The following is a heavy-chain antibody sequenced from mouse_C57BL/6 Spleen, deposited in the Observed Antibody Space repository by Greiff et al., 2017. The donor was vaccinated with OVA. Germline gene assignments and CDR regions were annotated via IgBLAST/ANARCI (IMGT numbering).Heavy chain of an antibody. D-gene: IGHD1-1*01. CDR3: AKHHYYGSSYWYFDV. Sequence: VKLMESGPGLVAPSQSLSITCTVSGFSLTSYGVHWVRQPPGKGLEWLGVIWGGGSTTSNSALMSRLSLSKDNSKSQVFLKMNSLQTDDTAMYYCAKHHYYGSSYWYFDVWGTGTTVTVSS. V-gene: IGHV2-9*01. CDR2: IWGGGST. J-gene: IGHJ1*03. CDR1: GFSLTSYG.